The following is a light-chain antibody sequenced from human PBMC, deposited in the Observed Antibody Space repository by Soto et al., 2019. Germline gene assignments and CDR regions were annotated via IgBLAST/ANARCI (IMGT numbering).Light chain of an antibody. CDR1: ESVAGH. J-gene: IGKJ1*01. V-gene: IGKV3-11*01. CDR2: DAS. Sequence: EILLTQSPDTLSVSPGESAALSCLASESVAGHLAWYQQKPGQAPRLLIYDASNRATGIPARFSGSGSGTDFTLTISSLEPEDFAVYYCQQRSNWPPWTFGQGTKVDIK. CDR3: QQRSNWPPWT.